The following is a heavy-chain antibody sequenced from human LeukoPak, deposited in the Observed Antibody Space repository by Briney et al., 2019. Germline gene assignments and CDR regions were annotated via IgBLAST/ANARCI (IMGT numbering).Heavy chain of an antibody. V-gene: IGHV3-7*01. CDR2: IKQDGSEK. D-gene: IGHD3-10*01. Sequence: GGSLRLSCAASGFTFSSYWMSWVRQAPGKGLEWVANIKQDGSEKYYVDSVKGRFTISRDNAKNSLYLQMNSLRAEDTAVYYCARGRGGSMVRGVILLDYWGQGTLVTVSS. CDR3: ARGRGGSMVRGVILLDY. J-gene: IGHJ4*02. CDR1: GFTFSSYW.